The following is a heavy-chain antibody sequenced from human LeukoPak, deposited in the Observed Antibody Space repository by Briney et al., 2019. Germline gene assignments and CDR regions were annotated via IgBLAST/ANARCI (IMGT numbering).Heavy chain of an antibody. CDR1: GFTFSSYS. Sequence: KPGGSLRLSCAASGFTFSSYSMNWVRQAPGKGLEWVSSISTSSYIYYADSVKGRFTISRDNAKNSLYLQMNSLRAEDTAVYYCAREGGYCSGGSCRYFDYWGQGTLVTVSS. D-gene: IGHD2-15*01. CDR2: ISTSSYI. V-gene: IGHV3-21*01. J-gene: IGHJ4*02. CDR3: AREGGYCSGGSCRYFDY.